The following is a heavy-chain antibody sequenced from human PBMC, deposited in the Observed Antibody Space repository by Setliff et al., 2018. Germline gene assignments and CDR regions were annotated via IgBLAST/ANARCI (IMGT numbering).Heavy chain of an antibody. CDR1: GYTFTTYA. D-gene: IGHD3-10*01. CDR2: INTNTGNP. V-gene: IGHV7-4-1*02. CDR3: ARASRFGTIKYRGDYYMDV. J-gene: IGHJ6*03. Sequence: GASVKVSCKASGYTFTTYAISWMRQAPGQGLEWMRWINTNTGNPSYAQGFTGRFVFSLDTSVSTAYLQISSLKAEDTALYYCARASRFGTIKYRGDYYMDVWGKGTTVTVSS.